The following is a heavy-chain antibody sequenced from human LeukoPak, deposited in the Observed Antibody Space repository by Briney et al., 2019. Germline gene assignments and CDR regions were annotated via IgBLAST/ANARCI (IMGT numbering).Heavy chain of an antibody. J-gene: IGHJ3*02. CDR2: IYYSGST. Sequence: PSETLSLTCTGSGGSISSYYWSWIRQPPGKGLEWIGYIYYSGSTNYNPSLKSRVTISVDTSKNQFSLKLSSVTAADTAVYYCARNILPYSSGYGDAFDIWGQGTMVTVSS. CDR1: GGSISSYY. D-gene: IGHD3-22*01. V-gene: IGHV4-59*01. CDR3: ARNILPYSSGYGDAFDI.